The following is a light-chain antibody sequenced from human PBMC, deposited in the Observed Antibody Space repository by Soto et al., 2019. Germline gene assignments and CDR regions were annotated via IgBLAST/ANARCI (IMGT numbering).Light chain of an antibody. Sequence: AVQETQSPSSLSASVGDRVTITCRASQAIRNDLGWYQQKPGKAPKLLIYATSTLQTGDPSRFSGSGFGTDFTLTISSLQPEEFATDDCPQDFNYFSFGQGTRLEIK. CDR2: ATS. V-gene: IGKV1-6*01. CDR1: QAIRND. J-gene: IGKJ5*01. CDR3: PQDFNYFS.